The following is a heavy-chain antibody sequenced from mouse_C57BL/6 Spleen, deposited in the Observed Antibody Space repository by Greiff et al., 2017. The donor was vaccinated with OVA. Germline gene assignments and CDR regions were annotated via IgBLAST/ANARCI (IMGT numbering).Heavy chain of an antibody. CDR2: ISYDGSN. J-gene: IGHJ4*01. CDR3: ASGSFYYYAMDY. D-gene: IGHD1-1*01. CDR1: GYSITSGYY. V-gene: IGHV3-6*01. Sequence: EVKLMESGPGLVKPSQSLSLTCSVTGYSITSGYYWNWIRQFPGNKLEWMGYISYDGSNNYNPSLKNRISITRDTSKNQFFLKLNSVTTEDTATYYCASGSFYYYAMDYWGQGTSVTVSS.